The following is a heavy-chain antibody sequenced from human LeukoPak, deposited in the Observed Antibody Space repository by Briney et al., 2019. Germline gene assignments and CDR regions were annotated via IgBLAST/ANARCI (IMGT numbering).Heavy chain of an antibody. Sequence: GGSLRLSCAASGFTFSSYEMNWVRQAPGKGLEWVSYISSSGSPIYYADSVKGRFTISRDNAKNSLYLQMNSLRAEDTAVYYCARAPYYYDSSGYFHYWGQGTLVTVSS. J-gene: IGHJ4*02. CDR2: ISSSGSPI. CDR3: ARAPYYYDSSGYFHY. CDR1: GFTFSSYE. V-gene: IGHV3-48*03. D-gene: IGHD3-22*01.